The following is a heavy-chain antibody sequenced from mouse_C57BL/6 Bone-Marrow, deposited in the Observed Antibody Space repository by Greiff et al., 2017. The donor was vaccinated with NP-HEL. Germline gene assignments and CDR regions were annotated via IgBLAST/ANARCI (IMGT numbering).Heavy chain of an antibody. V-gene: IGHV1-19*01. J-gene: IGHJ3*01. Sequence: EVQLQQSGPVLVKPGASVKMSCKASGYTFTDYYMNWVKQSHGKSLEWIGVINPYNGGTSYNQKFKGKATLTVDKSSSTAYMELNSLTSEDSAVYYCARSLYYYGSSYGFAYWGQGTLVTVSA. CDR2: INPYNGGT. CDR1: GYTFTDYY. D-gene: IGHD1-1*01. CDR3: ARSLYYYGSSYGFAY.